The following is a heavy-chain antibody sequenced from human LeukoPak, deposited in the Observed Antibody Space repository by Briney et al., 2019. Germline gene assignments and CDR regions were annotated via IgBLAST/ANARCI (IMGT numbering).Heavy chain of an antibody. Sequence: GGSLRLSCAASGLTFSDYYMSWIRQAPGKGLEWVAVISYDGSNKYYADSVKGRFTISRDNSKNTLYLQMNSLRAEDTAVYYCARGRIAVAGTVDYWGQGTLVTVSS. CDR1: GLTFSDYY. J-gene: IGHJ4*02. D-gene: IGHD6-19*01. V-gene: IGHV3-30-3*01. CDR3: ARGRIAVAGTVDY. CDR2: ISYDGSNK.